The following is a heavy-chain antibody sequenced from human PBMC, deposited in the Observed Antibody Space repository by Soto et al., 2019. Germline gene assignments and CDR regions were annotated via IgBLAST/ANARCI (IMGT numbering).Heavy chain of an antibody. J-gene: IGHJ4*02. V-gene: IGHV3-30-3*01. D-gene: IGHD1-26*01. CDR3: ARRLAPSVSTLGY. CDR1: GLTFSSSS. CDR2: ISENGDRQ. Sequence: GGSLRLSCTVSGLTFSSSSVHWVRQAPGKGLEWVAVISENGDRQYSTDSVRGRFLVSRDTFNNTIYLQMNSLRPEDTGEYFCARRLAPSVSTLGYWGQGALVTVSS.